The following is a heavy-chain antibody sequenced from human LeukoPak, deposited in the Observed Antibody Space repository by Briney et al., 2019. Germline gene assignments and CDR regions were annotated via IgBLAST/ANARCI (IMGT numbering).Heavy chain of an antibody. D-gene: IGHD2-15*01. J-gene: IGHJ4*02. V-gene: IGHV3-74*01. CDR3: ARVPSKYCSGCSCYSKYYVDY. CDR2: INSDGSST. Sequence: PGGSLRLSCAASGFTFSSYRMHWVRQAPGKGLVWVSRINSDGSSTNYADSVKGRFTISRDNAKNTLYLQMNSLRAEDTAVYYCARVPSKYCSGCSCYSKYYVDYWGQGTLVTVSS. CDR1: GFTFSSYR.